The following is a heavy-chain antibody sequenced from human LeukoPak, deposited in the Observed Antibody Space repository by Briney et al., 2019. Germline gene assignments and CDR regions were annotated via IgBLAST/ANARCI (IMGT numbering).Heavy chain of an antibody. CDR3: AKPLGLRLGELYFDY. CDR2: ISGSGGST. J-gene: IGHJ4*02. CDR1: GGSFSGYY. V-gene: IGHV3-23*01. D-gene: IGHD3-16*01. Sequence: ETLSLTCAVYGGSFSGYYWSWIRQPPGKGLEWVSAISGSGGSTYYADSVKGRFTISRDNSKNTLYLQMNSLRAEDTAVYYCAKPLGLRLGELYFDYWGQGTLVTVSS.